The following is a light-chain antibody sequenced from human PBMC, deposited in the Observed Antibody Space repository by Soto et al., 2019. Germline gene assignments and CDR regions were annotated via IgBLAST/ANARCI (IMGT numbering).Light chain of an antibody. CDR1: GSDIGAYNF. Sequence: QSALAQPPSASGSPGQSVTISCNGSGSDIGAYNFVSWYQQHPGKAPKLMIFGVTERPSGVPDRFSGSKSGNTASLTVSGLQADDEAVYYCYSYAGRNIWVFGGGTKVTVL. CDR3: YSYAGRNIWV. V-gene: IGLV2-8*01. CDR2: GVT. J-gene: IGLJ3*02.